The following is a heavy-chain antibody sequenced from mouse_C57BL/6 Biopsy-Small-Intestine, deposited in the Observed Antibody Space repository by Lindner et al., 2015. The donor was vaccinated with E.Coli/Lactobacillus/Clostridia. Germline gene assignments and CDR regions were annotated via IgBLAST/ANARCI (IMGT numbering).Heavy chain of an antibody. D-gene: IGHD1-1*01. V-gene: IGHV3-1*01. J-gene: IGHJ1*03. CDR2: ISYSGST. Sequence: VQLQESGPGMVKPSQSLSLTCTVTGYSITSGYDWHWIRHFPGNKLEWMGYISYSGSTNYNPSLKSRISITHDTSKNHFFLKLNSVTTEDTATYYCARGGYYGSSYDWYFDVWGTGTTVTVSS. CDR1: GYSITSGYD. CDR3: ARGGYYGSSYDWYFDV.